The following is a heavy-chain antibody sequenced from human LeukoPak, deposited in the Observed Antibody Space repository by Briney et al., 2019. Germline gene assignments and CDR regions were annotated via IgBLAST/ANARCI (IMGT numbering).Heavy chain of an antibody. Sequence: SETLSLTCTVSGGSISSSSYYWGWIRQPPGKWLEWIGSIYYSGSTYYNPSLKSRVTISVDTSKNQFSLKLSSVTAADTAVYYCARHIDYSNYVYQVDYWGQGTLVTVSS. J-gene: IGHJ4*02. CDR1: GGSISSSSYY. V-gene: IGHV4-39*01. CDR3: ARHIDYSNYVYQVDY. D-gene: IGHD4-11*01. CDR2: IYYSGST.